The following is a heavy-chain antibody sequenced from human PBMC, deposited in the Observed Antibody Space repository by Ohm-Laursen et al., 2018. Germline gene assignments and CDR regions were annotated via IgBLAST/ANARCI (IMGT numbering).Heavy chain of an antibody. CDR2: IYYSGST. D-gene: IGHD5/OR15-5a*01. V-gene: IGHV4-61*01. Sequence: GTLSLTCTVSGGSVSSGSYYWSWIRQPPGKGLEWIGYIYYSGSTNYNPSLKSRVTISVDTSKNQFSLKLSSVTAADTAVYYCARLRGESTISFDYWGQGLLVTVSS. J-gene: IGHJ4*02. CDR1: GGSVSSGSYY. CDR3: ARLRGESTISFDY.